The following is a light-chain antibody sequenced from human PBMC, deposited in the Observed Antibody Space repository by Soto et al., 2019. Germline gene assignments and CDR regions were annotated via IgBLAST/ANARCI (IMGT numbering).Light chain of an antibody. J-gene: IGKJ2*01. CDR3: QQGHNWPLT. V-gene: IGKV3-15*01. Sequence: EIVMTQSPATLSVSPGESATLSCRASQSISSELAWYQQKPGQPPRLLIYGASTRATGVPARFTGSGSFSDFTLTISGLQSEDFAVYYCQQGHNWPLTFGQGTRLEI. CDR1: QSISSE. CDR2: GAS.